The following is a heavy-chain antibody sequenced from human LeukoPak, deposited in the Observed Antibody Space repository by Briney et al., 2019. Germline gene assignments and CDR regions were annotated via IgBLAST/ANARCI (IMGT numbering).Heavy chain of an antibody. CDR1: GVSLNGYY. V-gene: IGHV4-34*01. J-gene: IGHJ4*02. CDR2: INQSGST. CDR3: ARGHFEYRSSPSGNPFDY. Sequence: KPSETLSLTCAVYGVSLNGYYWSWLRQPPGKGVGWIGEINQSGSTNYNPSLKSRVTISVDTSENQFSLKLSSVTAADTAVYSCARGHFEYRSSPSGNPFDYWGEGRLVTVSS. D-gene: IGHD6-6*01.